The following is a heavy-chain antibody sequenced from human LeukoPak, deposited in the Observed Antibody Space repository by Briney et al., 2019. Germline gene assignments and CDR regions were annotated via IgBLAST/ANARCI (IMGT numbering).Heavy chain of an antibody. V-gene: IGHV4-34*01. CDR3: ARELDYYGSGSYFY. D-gene: IGHD3-10*01. J-gene: IGHJ4*02. CDR1: GESFSGYY. CDR2: INHSGST. Sequence: SETLSLTCAVYGESFSGYYWSWIRQPPGKGLEWIGEINHSGSTNYNPSLKSRVTISVDTSKNQFSLKLSSVTAADTAVYYCARELDYYGSGSYFYWGQGTLVTVSS.